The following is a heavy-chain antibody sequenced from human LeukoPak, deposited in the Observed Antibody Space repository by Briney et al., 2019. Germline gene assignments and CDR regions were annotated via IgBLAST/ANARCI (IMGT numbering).Heavy chain of an antibody. J-gene: IGHJ6*03. CDR2: IYTSGST. V-gene: IGHV4-4*07. D-gene: IGHD3-3*01. Sequence: PSETLSLTCTVSGGSISSYYWSWIRQPAGRGLEWIGRIYTSGSTNYNPSLKSRVTMSVDTSKNQFSLKLSSVTTADTAVYYCARVYHYDFWSTDYYYYMDVWGKGTTVTVSS. CDR3: ARVYHYDFWSTDYYYYMDV. CDR1: GGSISSYY.